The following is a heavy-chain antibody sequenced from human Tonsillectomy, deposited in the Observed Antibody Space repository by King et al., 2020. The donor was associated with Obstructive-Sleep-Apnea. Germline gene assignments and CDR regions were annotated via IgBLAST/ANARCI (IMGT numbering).Heavy chain of an antibody. CDR3: ARQWGGSGWYYFDY. CDR2: IYYSGSA. D-gene: IGHD6-19*01. CDR1: GGSISTYY. J-gene: IGHJ4*02. Sequence: QLQESGPGLVKPSETLSLTCTVSGGSISTYYWSWIRQPPGKGLELVGNIYYSGSANYNPPLKSRVTISVDTSKSQFSLKLNTVTAADTAVYYCARQWGGSGWYYFDYWGQGALVTVSS. V-gene: IGHV4-59*08.